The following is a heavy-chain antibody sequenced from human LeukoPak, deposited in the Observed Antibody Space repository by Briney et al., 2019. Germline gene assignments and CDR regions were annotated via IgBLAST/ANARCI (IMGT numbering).Heavy chain of an antibody. CDR1: GFIFSSYS. CDR3: AKGDLLPLDY. Sequence: GSLRLSCTASGFIFSSYSMNWVRQAPGKGLEWVSSITTRSTYIYYADSVKGRFTISRDNSKNTLYLQMNSLRAEDTAVYYCAKGDLLPLDYWGQGTLVTVSS. J-gene: IGHJ4*02. V-gene: IGHV3-21*04. D-gene: IGHD2/OR15-2a*01. CDR2: ITTRSTYI.